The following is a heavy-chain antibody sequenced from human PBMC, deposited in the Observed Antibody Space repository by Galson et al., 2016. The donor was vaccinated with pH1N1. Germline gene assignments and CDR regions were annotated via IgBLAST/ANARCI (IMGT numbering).Heavy chain of an antibody. Sequence: SVKVSCKASGGIFNSHTISWVRQAPGQGIEWMGRISTLFGTANYAQNFMGRVTISADASTGTAYMELTNLTSQDTAVYFCAREGANYYGSDGMDVWGQGTTVTVSS. D-gene: IGHD3-10*01. CDR1: GGIFNSHT. J-gene: IGHJ6*02. CDR2: ISTLFGTA. V-gene: IGHV1-69*13. CDR3: AREGANYYGSDGMDV.